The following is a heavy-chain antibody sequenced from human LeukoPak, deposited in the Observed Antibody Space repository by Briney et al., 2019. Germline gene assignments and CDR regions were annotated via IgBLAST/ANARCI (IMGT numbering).Heavy chain of an antibody. J-gene: IGHJ4*02. CDR2: IYYSGST. CDR3: ARVYGSGSSVDY. Sequence: SSETLSLACTVSGGSISSYYWSWIRQPPGKGLEWIGYIYYSGSTNYNPSLKSRVTISVDTSKNQFSLKLSSVTAADTAVYYCARVYGSGSSVDYWGQGTLVTVSS. D-gene: IGHD3-10*01. CDR1: GGSISSYY. V-gene: IGHV4-59*01.